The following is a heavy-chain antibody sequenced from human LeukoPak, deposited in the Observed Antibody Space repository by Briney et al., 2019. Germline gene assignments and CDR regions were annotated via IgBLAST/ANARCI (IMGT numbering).Heavy chain of an antibody. J-gene: IGHJ4*02. CDR1: GFTVSSNY. V-gene: IGHV3-66*01. Sequence: GGSLRLSCAASGFTVSSNYMSWVRQAPGKGLEWVSIIYSGGSTYYADSVKGRFTISRDSSKNTLYLQMNSLRAEDTAVYYCAKDIRRGYNYGYDQFAYWGQGTLVTVSS. CDR2: IYSGGST. CDR3: AKDIRRGYNYGYDQFAY. D-gene: IGHD5-18*01.